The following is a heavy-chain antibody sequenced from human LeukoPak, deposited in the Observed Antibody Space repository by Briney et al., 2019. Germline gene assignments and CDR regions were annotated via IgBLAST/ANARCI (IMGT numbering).Heavy chain of an antibody. J-gene: IGHJ5*02. V-gene: IGHV3-30*04. CDR2: ISYDGSNK. CDR1: GFTFSSYA. Sequence: QPGGSLRLSCAASGFTFSSYAMHWVRQAPGKGLEWVAVISYDGSNKYYADSVKGRFTISRDNSKNTLYLQMNSLRAEDTAVYYCAREGYCSGVSCYGNWFDPWGQGTLVTVSS. CDR3: AREGYCSGVSCYGNWFDP. D-gene: IGHD2-15*01.